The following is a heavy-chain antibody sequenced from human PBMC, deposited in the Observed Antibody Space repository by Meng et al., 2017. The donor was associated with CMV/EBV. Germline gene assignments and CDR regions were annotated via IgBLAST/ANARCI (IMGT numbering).Heavy chain of an antibody. V-gene: IGHV1-3*04. CDR1: GYTFTGYG. D-gene: IGHD3-3*01. CDR2: INTGDGNR. Sequence: QVPLVQSWAEGKKPGASVKVSCKASGYTFTGYGIHWVRQVPGQRLEWMGWINTGDGNRKYSQKFQDRVTITRDTSASTAYMELSSLRSEDTAVYYCARGNGVAHDYWGQGTLVTVSS. J-gene: IGHJ4*02. CDR3: ARGNGVAHDY.